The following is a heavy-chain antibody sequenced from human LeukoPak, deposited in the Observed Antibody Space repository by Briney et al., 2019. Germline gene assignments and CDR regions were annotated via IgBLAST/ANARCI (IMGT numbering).Heavy chain of an antibody. CDR3: ARDLWYYDILTGYLGTYYYMDV. Sequence: ASVKVSCKASGYTFIAYYMHWVRQAPGQGLEWMGWINPNSGGTNYAQKFQGRVTMTRDTSISTAYIELSRLRSDNTAVYYCARDLWYYDILTGYLGTYYYMDVWGKGTTVTISS. J-gene: IGHJ6*03. CDR2: INPNSGGT. CDR1: GYTFIAYY. D-gene: IGHD3-9*01. V-gene: IGHV1-2*02.